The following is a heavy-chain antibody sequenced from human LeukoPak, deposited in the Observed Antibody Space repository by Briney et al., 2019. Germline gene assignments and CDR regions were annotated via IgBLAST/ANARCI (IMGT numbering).Heavy chain of an antibody. CDR1: GLSFSDAW. J-gene: IGHJ4*02. CDR3: NVQLKRFSGYFDY. CDR2: IRSKTEGGTA. V-gene: IGHV3-15*01. Sequence: RGSLRLSCAASGLSFSDAWMSWVRQAPGKGLEWVGRIRSKTEGGTADFAAPVKGRFAISRDASENTVYLQMTSLKSEDTAVYYCNVQLKRFSGYFDYWGQGTLATVSS. D-gene: IGHD5-24*01.